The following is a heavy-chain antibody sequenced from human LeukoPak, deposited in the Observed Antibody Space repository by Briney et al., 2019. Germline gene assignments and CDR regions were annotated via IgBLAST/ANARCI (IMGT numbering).Heavy chain of an antibody. Sequence: ASVKVSCKASGYTFTGYYMHWVRQAPGQGLEWMGRINPNSGGTNYAQKFQGRVTMTRDTSISTAYMELSRLRSDDTAVYYCARRAGPGRDFDYWGQGTLVTVSS. CDR3: ARRAGPGRDFDY. J-gene: IGHJ4*02. V-gene: IGHV1-2*06. CDR1: GYTFTGYY. CDR2: INPNSGGT. D-gene: IGHD3-10*01.